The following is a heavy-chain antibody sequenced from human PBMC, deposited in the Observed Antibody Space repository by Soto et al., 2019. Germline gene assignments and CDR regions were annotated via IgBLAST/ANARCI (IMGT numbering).Heavy chain of an antibody. Sequence: GGSLRLSCAASGFTFSTYWMNWVRQTPGKGLEWVAVISYDGSNKYYGDSMKGRFTISRDNAKNSLYLEMNSLRAEDTAVYYCARESEDLTSNFDYWGQGTLVTVSS. CDR1: GFTFSTYW. CDR3: ARESEDLTSNFDY. V-gene: IGHV3-30-3*01. CDR2: ISYDGSNK. J-gene: IGHJ4*02.